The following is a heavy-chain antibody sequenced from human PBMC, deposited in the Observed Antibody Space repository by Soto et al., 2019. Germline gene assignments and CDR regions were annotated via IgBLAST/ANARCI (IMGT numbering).Heavy chain of an antibody. CDR2: IIPVFGTP. J-gene: IGHJ4*01. Sequence: SVKVSCKASGYSFSSHAITWVRQAPGQGLEWMGGIIPVFGTPSYAQKFQGRVTISADKSTNTSYLELRSLRSEDTAVYYCARGGALSTSGYWGDGLDYGGRG. CDR3: ARGGALSTSGYWGDGLDY. D-gene: IGHD3-22*01. V-gene: IGHV1-69*06. CDR1: GYSFSSHA.